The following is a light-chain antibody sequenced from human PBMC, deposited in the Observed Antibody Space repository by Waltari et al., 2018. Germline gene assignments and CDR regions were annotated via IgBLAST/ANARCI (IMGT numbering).Light chain of an antibody. CDR1: QGISSR. Sequence: DIQMTQSPSFVSASVGDRVTLTCRASQGISSRLAWYQQKPGKAPKLLIYTASTLQSGVPSRFSGSGSGTEFTLIITTLQPEDFATYFCLQAYSFPRTFGQGTKPEIK. CDR3: LQAYSFPRT. J-gene: IGKJ2*01. V-gene: IGKV1-12*01. CDR2: TAS.